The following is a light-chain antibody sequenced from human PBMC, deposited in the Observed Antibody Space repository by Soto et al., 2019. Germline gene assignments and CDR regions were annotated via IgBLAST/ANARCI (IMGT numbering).Light chain of an antibody. CDR3: SSYTGSSTV. V-gene: IGLV2-14*01. Sequence: QSVLTQPASVSGSPGQSITISCTGTSSDVGGYNYVSWYHHHPGKAPKLMIYEVSNRPSGVSNRFSGSKSGNTASLTISGLQAEDEADYYCSSYTGSSTVFGGGTKLTVL. CDR1: SSDVGGYNY. CDR2: EVS. J-gene: IGLJ3*02.